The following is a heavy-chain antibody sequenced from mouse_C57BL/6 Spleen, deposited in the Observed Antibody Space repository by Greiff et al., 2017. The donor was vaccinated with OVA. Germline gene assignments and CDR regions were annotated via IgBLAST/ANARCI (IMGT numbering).Heavy chain of an antibody. CDR3: ARGDGHYYAMDY. D-gene: IGHD2-3*01. CDR2: IYPGSGST. Sequence: QVQLQQSGAELVKPGASVKMSCKASGYTFTSYWITWVKQRPGQGLEWIGDIYPGSGSTNYNAKFKSKATLTVDTSSSTAYMQLSSLTSEDSAVYYCARGDGHYYAMDYWGQGTSVTVSS. CDR1: GYTFTSYW. V-gene: IGHV1-55*01. J-gene: IGHJ4*01.